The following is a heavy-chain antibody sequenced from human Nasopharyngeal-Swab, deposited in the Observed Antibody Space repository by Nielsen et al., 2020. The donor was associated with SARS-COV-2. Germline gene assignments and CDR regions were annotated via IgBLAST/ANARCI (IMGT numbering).Heavy chain of an antibody. Sequence: SETLSLTCTVSGDSIAYSTFYWGWIRQPPGKGLEWIGNIYYNGNTYQHPSLKSRLTISVDKSKNQFSLQLSSVTAADTAVYYCVRSSSWYYFDYWAQGTKVTVSS. J-gene: IGHJ4*02. CDR2: IYYNGNT. V-gene: IGHV4-39*01. D-gene: IGHD6-13*01. CDR3: VRSSSWYYFDY. CDR1: GDSIAYSTFY.